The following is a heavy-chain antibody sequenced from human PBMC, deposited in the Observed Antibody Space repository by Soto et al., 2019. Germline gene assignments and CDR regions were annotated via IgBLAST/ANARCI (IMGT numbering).Heavy chain of an antibody. CDR1: GFIFGNYM. CDR3: APHVHCSGGSCHYDAFDI. Sequence: EVQLLESGGGLVQPGESLRLSCAVSGFIFGNYMMTWVRQAPGKGLEWVSTIRDGGESTYYADSVKGRFTISRDNSKNTLDLQMDSLGVEDAVLYYCAPHVHCSGGSCHYDAFDIRGQGTMVTVSS. D-gene: IGHD2-15*01. CDR2: IRDGGEST. J-gene: IGHJ3*02. V-gene: IGHV3-23*01.